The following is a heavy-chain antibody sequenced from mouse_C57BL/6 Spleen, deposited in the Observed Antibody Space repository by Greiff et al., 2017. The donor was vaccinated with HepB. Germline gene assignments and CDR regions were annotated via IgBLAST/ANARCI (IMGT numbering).Heavy chain of an antibody. D-gene: IGHD1-1*01. CDR1: GYAFTNYL. CDR3: ARENYYGSSYGYFDV. V-gene: IGHV1-54*01. J-gene: IGHJ1*03. CDR2: INPGSGGT. Sequence: VQLQQSGAELVRPGTSVKVSCKASGYAFTNYLIEWVKQRPGQGLEWIGVINPGSGGTNYNEKFKGKATLTADKSSSTAYMQLSSLTSDDSAVYFCARENYYGSSYGYFDVWGTGTTVTVSS.